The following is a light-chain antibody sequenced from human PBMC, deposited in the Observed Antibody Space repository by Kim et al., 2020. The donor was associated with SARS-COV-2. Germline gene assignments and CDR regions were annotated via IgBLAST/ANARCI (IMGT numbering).Light chain of an antibody. CDR2: GAS. J-gene: IGKJ4*01. CDR1: QSVSNN. CDR3: QQYNNWPLT. V-gene: IGKV3-15*01. Sequence: MTQSLATLSVSPGERATLSCRASQSVSNNLAWYQQKPGQAPRLLIYGASTRATGIPARFSGSGSGTEFTLTISSLQSEDFAVYYCQQYNNWPLTFGGGTKVDIK.